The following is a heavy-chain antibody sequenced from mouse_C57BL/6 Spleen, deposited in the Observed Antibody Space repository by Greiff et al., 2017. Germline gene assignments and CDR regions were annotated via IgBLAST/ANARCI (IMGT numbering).Heavy chain of an antibody. Sequence: QVQLKQPGAELVKPGASVKMSCKASGYTFTSYWITWVKQRPGQGLEWIGDIYPGSGSTNYNEKFKSKATLTVDTSSSTAYMQLSSLTSEDSAVYYCALIYYGPLLAMDYWGQGTSVTVSS. J-gene: IGHJ4*01. D-gene: IGHD2-1*01. CDR3: ALIYYGPLLAMDY. CDR1: GYTFTSYW. CDR2: IYPGSGST. V-gene: IGHV1-55*01.